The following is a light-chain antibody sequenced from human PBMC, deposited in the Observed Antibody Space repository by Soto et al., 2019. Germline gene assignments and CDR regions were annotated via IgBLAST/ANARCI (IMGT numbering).Light chain of an antibody. V-gene: IGKV3-20*01. Sequence: EIVLTQSPGTLSLSTGERATLSCRASQSVSSSYLAWYQQKPGQAPRLLIYGASSRATGIPDRFSGSGSGTDFTLTISRLEPEDFAVYYCQQYGSSLLTFGGGTKV. CDR3: QQYGSSLLT. CDR2: GAS. CDR1: QSVSSSY. J-gene: IGKJ4*01.